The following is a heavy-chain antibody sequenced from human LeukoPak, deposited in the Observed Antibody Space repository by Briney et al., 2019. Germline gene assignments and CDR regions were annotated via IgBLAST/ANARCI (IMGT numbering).Heavy chain of an antibody. J-gene: IGHJ4*02. Sequence: GGSLRLSCAASGFTFSSYSFNWVRQVPGKGLEWVSSITTTFYTYYTDSVKGRFTISRDNAKNSLYLQMISLRAEDTAVYYCARVRANWCEDYWGQGTLVTVSS. CDR1: GFTFSSYS. D-gene: IGHD4/OR15-4a*01. V-gene: IGHV3-21*01. CDR3: ARVRANWCEDY. CDR2: ITTTFYT.